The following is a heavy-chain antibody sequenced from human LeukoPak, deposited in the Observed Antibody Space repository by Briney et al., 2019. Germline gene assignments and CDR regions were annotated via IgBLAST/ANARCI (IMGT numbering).Heavy chain of an antibody. CDR1: GDSITSSSHY. Sequence: SETLSLTCTVSGDSITSSSHYWGWIRQPPEKRLEWIGSLHHTGRNYSNAALKSRVTISMDTAKSQFSLKLNSVTAADSGVYYCVAEMTASAAFDIWGQGTMVAVSS. J-gene: IGHJ3*02. CDR2: LHHTGRN. V-gene: IGHV4-39*01. D-gene: IGHD2-21*02. CDR3: VAEMTASAAFDI.